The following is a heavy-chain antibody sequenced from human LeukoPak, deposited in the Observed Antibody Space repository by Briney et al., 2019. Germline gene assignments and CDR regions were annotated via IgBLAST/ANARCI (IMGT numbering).Heavy chain of an antibody. CDR3: ARDSRVLWFGELLVERYFDY. D-gene: IGHD3-10*01. V-gene: IGHV1-2*06. J-gene: IGHJ4*02. Sequence: ASVKVSCKASGYTFTGYYMHWVRQAPGQGLEWMGRINPNSGGTNYAQKFQGRVTMTRDTSISTAYMELSRLRSDDTAVYYCARDSRVLWFGELLVERYFDYWGQGTLVTVSS. CDR1: GYTFTGYY. CDR2: INPNSGGT.